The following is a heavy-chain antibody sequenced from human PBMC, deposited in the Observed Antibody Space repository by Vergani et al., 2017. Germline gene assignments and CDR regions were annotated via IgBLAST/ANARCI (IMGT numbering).Heavy chain of an antibody. V-gene: IGHV4-34*01. D-gene: IGHD5-18*01. CDR2: INHSGST. J-gene: IGHJ3*02. CDR3: ARHLNFFRGYSYGYGRDAFDI. Sequence: QVQLQQWGAGLLKPSETLSLTCAVYGGSFSGYYWSWIRQPPGKGLEWIGEINHSGSTNYNPSLKSRVTIAVATSKNQFSLKLSSVTAADTAVYYCARHLNFFRGYSYGYGRDAFDIWGQGTMVTVSS. CDR1: GGSFSGYY.